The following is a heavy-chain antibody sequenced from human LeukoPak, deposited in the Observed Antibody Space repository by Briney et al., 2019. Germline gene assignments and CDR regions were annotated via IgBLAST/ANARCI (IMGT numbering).Heavy chain of an antibody. D-gene: IGHD5-18*01. Sequence: GGSLRLSCAASGLNVRSNYMSWFRQAPGKGLEWASVIYNDGRTYYADSVKGRFIISKDTSRNTVLLQMNSLRAEDTAVYYCARVGYSYDYVVSVAFDIWGQGTMVTVSS. CDR3: ARVGYSYDYVVSVAFDI. CDR2: IYNDGRT. J-gene: IGHJ3*02. V-gene: IGHV3-53*01. CDR1: GLNVRSNY.